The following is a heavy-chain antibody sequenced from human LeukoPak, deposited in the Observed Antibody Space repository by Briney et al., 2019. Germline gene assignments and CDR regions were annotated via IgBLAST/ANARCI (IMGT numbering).Heavy chain of an antibody. CDR2: IYPGDSDT. CDR3: ARREVRSSASHFGY. V-gene: IGHV5-51*01. D-gene: IGHD6-6*01. Sequence: GESLKISCKVSGYSFTNYCIAWVRQMPRKGLELMGVIYPGDSDTRYSPSFEGQVTISVDKSVSTAYLQWSSLKASDTAVYFCARREVRSSASHFGYWGQGTLVTVSS. CDR1: GYSFTNYC. J-gene: IGHJ4*02.